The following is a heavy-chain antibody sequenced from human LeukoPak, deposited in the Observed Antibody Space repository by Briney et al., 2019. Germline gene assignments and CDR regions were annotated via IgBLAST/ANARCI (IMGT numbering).Heavy chain of an antibody. CDR3: ARGGYSSGLDY. CDR1: GGSISSSNW. J-gene: IGHJ4*02. V-gene: IGHV4-4*02. D-gene: IGHD6-19*01. Sequence: SETLFLTCAVSGGSISSSNWWSWVRQPPGKGLEWIGEIYHSGSTNCNPSLKSRVTISVDKSKNQFSLKLNSVTAADTAVYYCARGGYSSGLDYWGQGTLVTVSS. CDR2: IYHSGST.